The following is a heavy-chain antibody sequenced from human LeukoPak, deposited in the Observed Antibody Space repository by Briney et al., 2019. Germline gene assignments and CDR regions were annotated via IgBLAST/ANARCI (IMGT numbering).Heavy chain of an antibody. D-gene: IGHD3-10*01. J-gene: IGHJ4*02. CDR2: IYSGDST. CDR3: ATLEDYYGSGSVPYNV. CDR1: GFTVSSNY. Sequence: GGSLRLSCAASGFTVSSNYMNWVRQAPGKGLEWVSVIYSGDSTYYADSVKGRFTISRDNSKNTLYLQMNSLRAEDTAVYYCATLEDYYGSGSVPYNVWGQGTLVTVSS. V-gene: IGHV3-66*04.